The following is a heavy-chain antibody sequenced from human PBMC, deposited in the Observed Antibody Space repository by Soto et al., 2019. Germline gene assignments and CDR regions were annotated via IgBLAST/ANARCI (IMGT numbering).Heavy chain of an antibody. Sequence: WASVKVSCKASGYTFTDSFIHWVRQAPGQGLEWMGWINPNNGRTTLAPKFQGRVTLIGDTSINTAYMDMSGLSSDDTAVYYCVREDADRGSFDFWGQGTLVTVSS. CDR3: VREDADRGSFDF. CDR2: INPNNGRT. V-gene: IGHV1-2*02. CDR1: GYTFTDSF. J-gene: IGHJ4*02.